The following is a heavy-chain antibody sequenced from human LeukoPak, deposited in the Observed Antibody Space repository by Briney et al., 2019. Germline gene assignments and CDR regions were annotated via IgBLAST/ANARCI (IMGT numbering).Heavy chain of an antibody. J-gene: IGHJ4*02. V-gene: IGHV1-2*02. CDR2: INPNRGDT. CDR1: GYTFNRYY. Sequence: GSVKVSRKASGYTFNRYYIHWVGQAPGQGLKWMGWINPNRGDTNYAPKSQGRVTRTADTSISTAYMELSRLKSDDTAVYYCARGQDLLDYWGQGTLVTVSS. CDR3: ARGQDLLDY.